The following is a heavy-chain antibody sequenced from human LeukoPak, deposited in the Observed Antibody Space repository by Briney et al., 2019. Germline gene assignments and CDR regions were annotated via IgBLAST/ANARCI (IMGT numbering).Heavy chain of an antibody. J-gene: IGHJ4*02. CDR3: ARAHGDYPLFFDY. D-gene: IGHD4-17*01. CDR2: ISYDGSNK. Sequence: PGGSLRLSCAASGFTFSSYAMHWVRQAPGKGLEWVAVISYDGSNKYYADSVKGRFTISRDNSKNTLYLQMNSLRAEDTAVYYCARAHGDYPLFFDYWGQGTLVTVSS. V-gene: IGHV3-30*04. CDR1: GFTFSSYA.